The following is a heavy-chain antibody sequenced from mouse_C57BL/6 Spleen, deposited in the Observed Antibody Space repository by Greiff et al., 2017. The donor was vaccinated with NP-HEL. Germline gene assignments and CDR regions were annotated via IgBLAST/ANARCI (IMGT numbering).Heavy chain of an antibody. CDR3: AREGYYDYDGGSWFAY. J-gene: IGHJ3*01. CDR1: GYTFTDYY. Sequence: QVQLQQSGPELVKPGASVKISCKASGYTFTDYYINWVKQRPGQGLEWIGWIFPGSGSTYYNEKFKGKATLTVDKSSSTAYMLLSSLTSEDSAVYFCAREGYYDYDGGSWFAYWGQGTLVTVSA. CDR2: IFPGSGST. V-gene: IGHV1-75*01. D-gene: IGHD2-4*01.